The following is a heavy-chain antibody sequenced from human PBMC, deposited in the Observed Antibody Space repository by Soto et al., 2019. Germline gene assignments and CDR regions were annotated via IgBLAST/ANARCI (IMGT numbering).Heavy chain of an antibody. J-gene: IGHJ4*01. D-gene: IGHD3-22*01. Sequence: QVQLVQSGAEVKKPGSSVKVSCKASGDTFSSYAINWVRQAPRQGLEWMGGIIPMFGTANYAQKFKGRVTITAVESTITVGRELSSVGSEDTAVYYCARVGPAHYYDSSGNVSSRDYLGNCTMVTVSS. CDR1: GDTFSSYA. CDR3: ARVGPAHYYDSSGNVSSRDY. CDR2: IIPMFGTA. V-gene: IGHV1-69*01.